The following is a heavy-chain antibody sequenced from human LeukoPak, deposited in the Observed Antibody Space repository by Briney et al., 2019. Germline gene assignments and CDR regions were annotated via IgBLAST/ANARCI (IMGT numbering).Heavy chain of an antibody. CDR3: AKGMTTVTTRSPLDY. D-gene: IGHD4-17*01. CDR1: GFTFSNYA. J-gene: IGHJ4*02. Sequence: GGSLRLSCAASGFTFSNYAMSRVRQAPGKGLEWVSLISGSIGSTSYAGSVKGRFTISRDTSKNTLYLQMNSLRAEDTAIYYCAKGMTTVTTRSPLDYWGQGTLVTVSS. CDR2: ISGSIGST. V-gene: IGHV3-23*01.